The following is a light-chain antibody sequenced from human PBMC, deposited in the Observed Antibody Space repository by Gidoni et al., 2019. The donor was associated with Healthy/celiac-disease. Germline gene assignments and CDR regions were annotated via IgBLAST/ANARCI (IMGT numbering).Light chain of an antibody. CDR1: QSLLHSNGYNY. V-gene: IGKV2-28*01. Sequence: DIVITQSPLSLPVNPGEPASISCRSSQSLLHSNGYNYLDWYLQKPGQSQQLLIYLGSNRASGVPDRFSGSGSGTDFTLKISRVEAEDVGVYYCMQALQTPRTFGQGTKLEIK. CDR2: LGS. J-gene: IGKJ2*01. CDR3: MQALQTPRT.